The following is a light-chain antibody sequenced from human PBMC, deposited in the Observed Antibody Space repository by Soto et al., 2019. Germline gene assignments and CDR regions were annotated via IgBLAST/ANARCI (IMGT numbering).Light chain of an antibody. CDR1: QSVGSSY. J-gene: IGKJ1*01. CDR2: GAS. V-gene: IGKV3-20*01. Sequence: EIVLAQSPGTLSLSPGERATLSCRASQSVGSSYLAWYQHKPGQAPRLLIHGASNRATGIPARFSGSGSGTDFTLTISRLEPEDFAVYYCQQYGSSPRTFGQGTKVDIK. CDR3: QQYGSSPRT.